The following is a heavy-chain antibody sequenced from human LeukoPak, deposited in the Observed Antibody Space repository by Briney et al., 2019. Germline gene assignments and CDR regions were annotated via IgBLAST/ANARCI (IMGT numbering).Heavy chain of an antibody. D-gene: IGHD2-8*01. Sequence: SETLSLTCTVSGGSISSYYWSWNRQPPGKGLEWIGYIYYSGSTNYNPSLKSRVTISVDTSKNQFSLKLSSVTAADTAVYYCARSSNFGAFDIWGQGTMVTVSS. CDR2: IYYSGST. CDR3: ARSSNFGAFDI. CDR1: GGSISSYY. V-gene: IGHV4-59*08. J-gene: IGHJ3*02.